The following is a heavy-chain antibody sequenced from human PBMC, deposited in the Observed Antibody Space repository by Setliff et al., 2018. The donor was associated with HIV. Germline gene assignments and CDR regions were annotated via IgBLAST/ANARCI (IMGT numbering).Heavy chain of an antibody. CDR3: VRAPPGIQLLASTNGPYYFDY. Sequence: SETLSLTCVVSGYFVAGGYYWGWIRQSPGKGLEWIGNIFHSGTTYFNPSLRSRITISVDTSKNQFFLNMTSVTAADTAVYYCVRAPPGIQLLASTNGPYYFDYWGHGTLVTVSS. V-gene: IGHV4-38-2*01. D-gene: IGHD1-1*01. CDR2: IFHSGTT. CDR1: GYFVAGGYY. J-gene: IGHJ4*01.